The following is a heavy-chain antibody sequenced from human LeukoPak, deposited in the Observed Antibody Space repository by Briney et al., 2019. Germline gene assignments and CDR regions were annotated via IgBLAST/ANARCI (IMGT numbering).Heavy chain of an antibody. CDR3: ARSPIVVVPAATPIFDY. Sequence: ASVKVSCKASGYTFTSYGISWVRQAPGQGLEWMGWISAYNGNTNYAQKLQGRVTMTTDTSTSTAYMELRSLRSDDTAVYYCARSPIVVVPAATPIFDYWSQGTLVTVSS. V-gene: IGHV1-18*01. D-gene: IGHD2-2*01. CDR2: ISAYNGNT. J-gene: IGHJ4*02. CDR1: GYTFTSYG.